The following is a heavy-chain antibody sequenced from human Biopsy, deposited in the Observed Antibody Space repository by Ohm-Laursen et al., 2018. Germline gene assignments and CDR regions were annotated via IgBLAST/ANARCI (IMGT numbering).Heavy chain of an antibody. Sequence: PSQTLSLTCTVSGDSINSSYWSWIRQAPGKGPEWIGDISDSGSTNYKPSLKSRVIISVDTSKNQFSLNLSSVTAADTAVYYCARRGSGGRSFDHWGQGTLVTVSS. J-gene: IGHJ4*02. D-gene: IGHD2-15*01. V-gene: IGHV4-59*08. CDR2: ISDSGST. CDR1: GDSINSSY. CDR3: ARRGSGGRSFDH.